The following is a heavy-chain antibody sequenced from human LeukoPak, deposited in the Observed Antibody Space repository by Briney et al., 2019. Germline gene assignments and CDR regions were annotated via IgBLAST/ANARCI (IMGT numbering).Heavy chain of an antibody. J-gene: IGHJ4*02. Sequence: ASVKVSCKASGGTFSSYAISWVRQAPGQGLEWMGGIIPIFGTANYAQKLQGRVTITTDESTSTAYMELSSLRSEDTAVYYCARGDSIAAAATGTLGYWGQGTLVTVSS. V-gene: IGHV1-69*05. CDR2: IIPIFGTA. CDR1: GGTFSSYA. D-gene: IGHD6-13*01. CDR3: ARGDSIAAAATGTLGY.